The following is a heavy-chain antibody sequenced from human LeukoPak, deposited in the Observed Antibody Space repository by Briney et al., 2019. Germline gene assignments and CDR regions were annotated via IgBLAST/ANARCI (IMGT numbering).Heavy chain of an antibody. CDR3: AKDEASEFGELLYGGIDY. J-gene: IGHJ4*02. Sequence: GGSLRLSCAASGFTFSSYGMHWVRQAPGKGLEWVAVISYDGSNKYYADSVKGRFTISRDNSKNTLYLQMNSLRAEDTAVYYCAKDEASEFGELLYGGIDYWGQGTLVTVSS. CDR1: GFTFSSYG. D-gene: IGHD3-10*01. CDR2: ISYDGSNK. V-gene: IGHV3-30*18.